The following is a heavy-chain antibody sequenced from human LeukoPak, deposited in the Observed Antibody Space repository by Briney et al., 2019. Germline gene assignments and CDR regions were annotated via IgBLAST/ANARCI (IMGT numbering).Heavy chain of an antibody. CDR3: ARDLLWFGEPSNWFDP. D-gene: IGHD3-10*01. CDR2: TIPLFGTA. V-gene: IGHV1-69*05. Sequence: ASVKVSCKASGGSFSNFTITWVRPAPGQGLEWMGGTIPLFGTANYAQEFQGRVTITTDESTNTAYMELSSLRSEDTAVYYCARDLLWFGEPSNWFDPWGQGTLVTVSS. CDR1: GGSFSNFT. J-gene: IGHJ5*02.